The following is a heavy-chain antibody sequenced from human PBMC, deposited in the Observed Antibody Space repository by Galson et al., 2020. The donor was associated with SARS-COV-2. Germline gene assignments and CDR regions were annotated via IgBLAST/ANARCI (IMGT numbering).Heavy chain of an antibody. CDR3: ARVGSGSSNWFDP. D-gene: IGHD1-26*01. Sequence: SETLSLTCTVSGASIRGSYNYWGWIRHPPGKGLEWIASIYYSGSTYYNPSLQSRVTISVDTSKNEFSLKVNSVTAADTAVYYCARVGSGSSNWFDPWGQGTLVTVSS. CDR1: GASIRGSYNY. V-gene: IGHV4-39*07. J-gene: IGHJ5*02. CDR2: IYYSGST.